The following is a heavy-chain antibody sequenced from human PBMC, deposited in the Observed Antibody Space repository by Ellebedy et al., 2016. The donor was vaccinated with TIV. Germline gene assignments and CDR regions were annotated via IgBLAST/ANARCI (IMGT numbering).Heavy chain of an antibody. J-gene: IGHJ5*02. D-gene: IGHD1-26*01. CDR2: IYDSRST. CDR3: AATSGDWFDP. V-gene: IGHV4-59*01. CDR1: GGSISSYY. Sequence: MPSETLSLTCTVSGGSISSYYWSWIRQSPGKGLEWIGYIYDSRSTNYNPSLDGRITISVDTSKNQFSLKLKSVTAADTAVYYCAATSGDWFDPWGQGTLVTVSS.